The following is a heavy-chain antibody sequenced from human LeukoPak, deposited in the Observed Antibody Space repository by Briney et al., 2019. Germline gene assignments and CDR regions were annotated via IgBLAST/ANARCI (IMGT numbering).Heavy chain of an antibody. CDR2: INPNSGGT. CDR1: GYTFTGYY. Sequence: ASVKVSCKASGYTFTGYYMHWVRQAPGQGLEWMGWINPNSGGTNYAQKFQGRVTMTRDTSISTAYMELSRLRSDDTAVYYCARAVPNYDLPYYFDHWGQGTLVTVSS. CDR3: ARAVPNYDLPYYFDH. J-gene: IGHJ4*02. V-gene: IGHV1-2*02. D-gene: IGHD3-3*01.